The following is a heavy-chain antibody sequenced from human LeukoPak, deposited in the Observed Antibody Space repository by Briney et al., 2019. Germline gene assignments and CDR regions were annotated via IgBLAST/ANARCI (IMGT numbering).Heavy chain of an antibody. CDR3: AREGAGSYGFRYIDV. V-gene: IGHV4-59*01. J-gene: IGHJ6*03. D-gene: IGHD5-18*01. CDR2: IYYYGST. CDR1: GGSMTNYY. Sequence: PSETLSLTCTVSGGSMTNYYWTWIRQPPGEGLEWLAYIYYYGSTNYNPSLESRLTFTVDTSKNQFSLKLSSVTAADTAVYYCAREGAGSYGFRYIDVWGKGTTVTVS.